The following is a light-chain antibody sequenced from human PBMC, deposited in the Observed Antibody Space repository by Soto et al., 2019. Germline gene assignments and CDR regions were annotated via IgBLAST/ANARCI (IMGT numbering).Light chain of an antibody. Sequence: AIQMTQSPSSLSASVGDRVTISCRASQAIRNDLGWYQQKPGKAPNLLIYGASSLESGVPSRFSGSGSGTDFPLTISSLQPEDFATYYCLQDNNYPCTFGQGTKVEI. CDR2: GAS. CDR3: LQDNNYPCT. V-gene: IGKV1-6*01. CDR1: QAIRND. J-gene: IGKJ1*01.